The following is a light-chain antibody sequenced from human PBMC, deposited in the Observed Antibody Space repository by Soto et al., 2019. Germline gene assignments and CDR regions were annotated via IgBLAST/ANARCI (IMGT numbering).Light chain of an antibody. CDR3: QQYGKSPQIT. J-gene: IGKJ5*01. CDR1: QRVNIY. V-gene: IGKV3-20*01. Sequence: IVMTQSASTLSVSAGERATLSCRASQRVNIYLAWYQLKPLQAPRLLIYDASSRATGIPDRFSGSGSATDFCLTISRLEPQDFAVYYCQQYGKSPQITFGQGTRLEIK. CDR2: DAS.